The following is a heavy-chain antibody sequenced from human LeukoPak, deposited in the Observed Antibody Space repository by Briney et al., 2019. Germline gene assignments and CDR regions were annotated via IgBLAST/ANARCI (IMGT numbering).Heavy chain of an antibody. CDR2: IYHSGST. CDR1: GGSFSSYY. Sequence: SETLSLTCAVYGGSFSSYYWSWIRQPPGKGLEWIGNIYHSGSTYYNPSLKSRVTISVDTSKNQFSLKLTSVTAADTAVYYCARDGVGATSYWGQGTLVTVSS. CDR3: ARDGVGATSY. V-gene: IGHV4-34*01. D-gene: IGHD1-26*01. J-gene: IGHJ4*02.